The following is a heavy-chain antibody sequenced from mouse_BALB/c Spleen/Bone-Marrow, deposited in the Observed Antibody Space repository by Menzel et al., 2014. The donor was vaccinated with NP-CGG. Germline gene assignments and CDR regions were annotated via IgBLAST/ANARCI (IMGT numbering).Heavy chain of an antibody. CDR1: GYAFSSYW. Sequence: VQLVESGAELVRPGSSVKISCKASGYAFSSYWMNWVKQRPGQGLEWIGQIYPGDGDTNYNGKFKGKATLTADKSSSTAYMQLSSLTSEDSAVYFCARSELGRYYAMDYWGQGTSVTVSS. J-gene: IGHJ4*01. CDR3: ARSELGRYYAMDY. CDR2: IYPGDGDT. D-gene: IGHD4-1*01. V-gene: IGHV1-80*01.